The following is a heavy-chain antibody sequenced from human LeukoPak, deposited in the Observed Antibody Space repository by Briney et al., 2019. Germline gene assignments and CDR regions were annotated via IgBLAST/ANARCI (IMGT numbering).Heavy chain of an antibody. CDR2: IYYSRST. Sequence: SETLSLTCTVSGGSISSSSYYWGWIRQPPGKGLEWIGSIYYSRSTYYNPSLKSRVTISVDTSKNQFFLKLSSVTAADTAVYYCARSRYYDFWSGYHDTFFYHDYWGQGTLVTVSS. CDR1: GGSISSSSYY. V-gene: IGHV4-39*07. J-gene: IGHJ4*02. D-gene: IGHD3-3*01. CDR3: ARSRYYDFWSGYHDTFFYHDY.